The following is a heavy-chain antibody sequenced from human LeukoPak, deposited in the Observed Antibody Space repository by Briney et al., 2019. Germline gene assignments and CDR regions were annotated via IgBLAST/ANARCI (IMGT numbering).Heavy chain of an antibody. CDR2: INPANGHT. Sequence: ASVKVSCKASGYTFISYAVHWVRQAPGQRLEWMGWINPANGHTKYSQKFQGRVTITGDTSASTAYMELSSLRSEETAVYYCARGSGEQWLVGDWYFDLWGRGTLATVSS. CDR1: GYTFISYA. D-gene: IGHD6-19*01. V-gene: IGHV1-3*01. CDR3: ARGSGEQWLVGDWYFDL. J-gene: IGHJ2*01.